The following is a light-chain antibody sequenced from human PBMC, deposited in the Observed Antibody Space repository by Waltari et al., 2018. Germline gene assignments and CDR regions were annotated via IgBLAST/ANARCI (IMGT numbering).Light chain of an antibody. J-gene: IGKJ4*01. CDR3: QQYDGSILT. V-gene: IGKV3-20*01. CDR2: GAS. CDR1: QTINNNF. Sequence: IVLTQSPDTLSLSPGQRVTLSCRASQTINNNFLVWYQQKPGQAPRLLIHGASSRATGFPDRFSGSGSGTDFTLTISRLESEDVAVYYCQQYDGSILTFGGGTKVEI.